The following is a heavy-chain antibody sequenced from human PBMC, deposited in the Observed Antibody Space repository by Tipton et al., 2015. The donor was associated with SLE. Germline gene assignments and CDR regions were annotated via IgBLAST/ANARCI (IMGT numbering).Heavy chain of an antibody. V-gene: IGHV4-59*01. J-gene: IGHJ3*02. CDR1: GGSISNYY. D-gene: IGHD1-26*01. CDR3: ARGELEGLTTNAFDN. Sequence: GLVKPSETLSLTCSVSGGSISNYYWSWIRQPPGKGLEWLAYIYYSGSTNYNPSLKSRVTISVDTSKNQVSLNLASVTAADAAVYYCARGELEGLTTNAFDNWGHGPEVTVAS. CDR2: IYYSGST.